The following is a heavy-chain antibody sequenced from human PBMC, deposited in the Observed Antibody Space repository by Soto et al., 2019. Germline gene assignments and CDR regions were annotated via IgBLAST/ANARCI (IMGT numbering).Heavy chain of an antibody. CDR2: ISPYNGNT. V-gene: IGHV1-18*04. Sequence: APVKVSCNASGYPLSTYGIIWVRQAPGQGLEWMGWISPYNGNTNYAQRFQGRVTMTADTSTNTAYMELRSLRSDDSAVSYCATADDSVLDLCGQGTLVTVSS. CDR1: GYPLSTYG. CDR3: ATADDSVLDL. D-gene: IGHD3-3*01. J-gene: IGHJ5*02.